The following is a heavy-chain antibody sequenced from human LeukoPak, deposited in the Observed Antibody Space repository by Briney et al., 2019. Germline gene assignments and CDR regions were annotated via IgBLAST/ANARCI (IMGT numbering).Heavy chain of an antibody. CDR1: GYTFTSYG. V-gene: IGHV1-18*01. Sequence: GASVKVSCKASGYTFTSYGISWVRQAPGQGLEWMGWISANNGNTNYAQKLQGRVTVTTDTSTSTAYMELRSLRSDDTAVYYCARDIYYDSSGYYYVDIDYWGQGTLVTVSS. CDR3: ARDIYYDSSGYYYVDIDY. J-gene: IGHJ4*02. CDR2: ISANNGNT. D-gene: IGHD3-22*01.